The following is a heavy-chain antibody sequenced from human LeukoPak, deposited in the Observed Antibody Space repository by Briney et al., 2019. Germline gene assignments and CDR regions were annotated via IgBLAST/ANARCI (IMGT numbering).Heavy chain of an antibody. Sequence: GGSLRLSCAVSGFTFSGFWMSWSRQAPGKGLEWVASINSDGSEGYYADVVKGRFTISRDNSKNTLYLQMNSLRAEDTAVYYCARGATNDFWSGYDYWGQGTLVTVSS. V-gene: IGHV3-7*03. CDR2: INSDGSEG. CDR1: GFTFSGFW. J-gene: IGHJ4*02. CDR3: ARGATNDFWSGYDY. D-gene: IGHD3-3*01.